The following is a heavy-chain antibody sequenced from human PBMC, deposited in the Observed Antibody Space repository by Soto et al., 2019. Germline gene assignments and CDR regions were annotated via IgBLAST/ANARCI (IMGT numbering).Heavy chain of an antibody. V-gene: IGHV4-39*01. CDR3: ARHLGGSYGEAWFDP. CDR2: IYYSGST. D-gene: IGHD1-26*01. Sequence: PSETLSLTCTVSGGSISSSSYYWGWIRQPPGKGLEWIGSIYYSGSTYYNPSLKSRVTISVDTSKNQFSLKLSSVTAADTAVYYCARHLGGSYGEAWFDPWGQGPLVTVSS. J-gene: IGHJ5*02. CDR1: GGSISSSSYY.